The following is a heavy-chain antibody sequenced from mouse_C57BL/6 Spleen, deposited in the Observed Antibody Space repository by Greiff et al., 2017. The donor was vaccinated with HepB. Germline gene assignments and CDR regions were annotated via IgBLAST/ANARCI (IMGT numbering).Heavy chain of an antibody. D-gene: IGHD2-4*01. V-gene: IGHV3-6*01. CDR1: GYSITSGYY. Sequence: VQLQQSGPGLVKPSQSLSLTCSVTGYSITSGYYWNWIRQFPGNKLEWMGYISYDGSNNYNPSLKNRISITRDTSKNQFFLKLNSVTTEDTATYYCARGMITTGYYFDYWGQGTTLTVSS. J-gene: IGHJ2*01. CDR3: ARGMITTGYYFDY. CDR2: ISYDGSN.